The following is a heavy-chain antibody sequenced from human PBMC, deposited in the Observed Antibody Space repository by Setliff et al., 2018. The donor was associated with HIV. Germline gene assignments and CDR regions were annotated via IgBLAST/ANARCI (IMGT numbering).Heavy chain of an antibody. CDR3: ARDPYCSGDGCFRYYQH. D-gene: IGHD2-15*01. CDR1: NVSIKSYY. J-gene: IGHJ1*01. CDR2: IYSSGST. V-gene: IGHV4-4*07. Sequence: SETLSLTCTVSNVSIKSYYWSWIRQPAGRALEWIGRIYSSGSTNYNPSLKSRIKMSIDTPKNQFSLKLSSLTAADTAVYFCARDPYCSGDGCFRYYQHWGRGTLVTVSS.